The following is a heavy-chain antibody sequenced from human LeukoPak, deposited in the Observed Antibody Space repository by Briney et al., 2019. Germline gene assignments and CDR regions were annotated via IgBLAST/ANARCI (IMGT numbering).Heavy chain of an antibody. Sequence: GGSLRLSCAASGFTFTNAWMSWVRQAPGKGLGWVGRIKSKTDGGTTDYAAPVKGRFTISRDDSKNTLYLQMNSLKTEDTAVYYCTTGAYYDILTVNGNAFDIWGQGTMVTVSS. CDR3: TTGAYYDILTVNGNAFDI. J-gene: IGHJ3*02. CDR2: IKSKTDGGTT. V-gene: IGHV3-15*01. CDR1: GFTFTNAW. D-gene: IGHD3-9*01.